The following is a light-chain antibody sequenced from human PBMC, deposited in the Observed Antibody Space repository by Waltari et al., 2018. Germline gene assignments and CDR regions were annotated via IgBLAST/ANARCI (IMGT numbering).Light chain of an antibody. Sequence: EIVMTQSPATLSVSTGERATISCRASQSISSNLAWYQQKPGQAPRLLIYGASTRATGIPARFSGSGSGTEFTLSISSLQSEDSAVYYCHQYNNWPPWTFGQGTKVEIK. J-gene: IGKJ1*01. CDR3: HQYNNWPPWT. CDR1: QSISSN. V-gene: IGKV3-15*01. CDR2: GAS.